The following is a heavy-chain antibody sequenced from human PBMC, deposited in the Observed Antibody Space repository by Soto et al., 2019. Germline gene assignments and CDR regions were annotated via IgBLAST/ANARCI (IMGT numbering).Heavy chain of an antibody. J-gene: IGHJ5*02. CDR2: IKSESDGGTR. Sequence: GGSLRLSCTTSGFTFANAWMTWVRQAPGKGLEWIGRIKSESDGGTRDYGAAVKGRFSISRDDSNNTLHLQMDSLKVAETAVYYRATERYYDLLQRFPQRDYFDRWGPGTLVTVSS. CDR1: GFTFANAW. V-gene: IGHV3-15*01. D-gene: IGHD3-3*01. CDR3: ATERYYDLLQRFPQRDYFDR.